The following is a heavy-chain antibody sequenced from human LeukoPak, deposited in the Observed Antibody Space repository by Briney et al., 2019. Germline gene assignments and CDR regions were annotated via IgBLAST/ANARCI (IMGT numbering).Heavy chain of an antibody. Sequence: GESLKISCKGSGYSFPSYWIAWVRQMPGKGLEWMGIIFPGDSDTRYSPSFQGQVTISADMSIDTAYLHWSSLKASDTAMYYCARRGDYVNAFDIWGQGTMVTVSS. CDR2: IFPGDSDT. CDR1: GYSFPSYW. V-gene: IGHV5-51*01. CDR3: ARRGDYVNAFDI. J-gene: IGHJ3*02. D-gene: IGHD3-16*01.